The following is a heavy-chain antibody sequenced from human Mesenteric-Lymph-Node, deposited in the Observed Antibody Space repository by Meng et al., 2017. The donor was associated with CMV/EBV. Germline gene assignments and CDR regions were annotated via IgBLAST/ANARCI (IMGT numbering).Heavy chain of an antibody. Sequence: SSGDYYWSWIRQPPGKGLEWIGYISYSGSSNYNPSLKSRVTISVDTSKNQFSLKLTSVTAADTAVYYCAREVRFRSSWYDFYYFDYWGQGTLVTVSS. V-gene: IGHV4-61*08. CDR2: ISYSGSS. CDR1: SSGDYY. CDR3: AREVRFRSSWYDFYYFDY. J-gene: IGHJ4*02. D-gene: IGHD6-13*01.